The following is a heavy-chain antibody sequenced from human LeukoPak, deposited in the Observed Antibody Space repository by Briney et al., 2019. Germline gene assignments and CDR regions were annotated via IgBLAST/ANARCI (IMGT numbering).Heavy chain of an antibody. CDR2: ISSSGETI. CDR3: ARDHDYYFGMDV. V-gene: IGHV3-48*03. Sequence: GGSLRLSCAVYGFTFSDYEVNWVRQAPGKGLEWLSYISSSGETIYYADSVKGRFTISRDIAKNSLFLQMSSLRVEDTAVYYCARDHDYYFGMDVWGQGTTVTVSS. CDR1: GFTFSDYE. J-gene: IGHJ6*02.